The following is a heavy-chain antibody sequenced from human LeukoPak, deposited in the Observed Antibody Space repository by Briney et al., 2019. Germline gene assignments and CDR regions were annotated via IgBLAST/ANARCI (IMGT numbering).Heavy chain of an antibody. CDR2: ISYDGSNK. CDR3: ARGTAMVRPYFDY. Sequence: GGSLRLSCAASGFTFSSYAMHWVRQAPGKGLEWVAVISYDGSNKYYADSVKGRFTISRDNSKNTLYLQMNGLRAEDTAVYYCARGTAMVRPYFDYWGQGTLVTVSS. D-gene: IGHD5-18*01. J-gene: IGHJ4*02. CDR1: GFTFSSYA. V-gene: IGHV3-30-3*01.